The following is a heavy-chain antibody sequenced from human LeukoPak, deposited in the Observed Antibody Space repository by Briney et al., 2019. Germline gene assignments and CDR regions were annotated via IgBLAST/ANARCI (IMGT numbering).Heavy chain of an antibody. CDR2: ISGSGGRT. CDR3: ASSAGAPDWYYFDY. D-gene: IGHD3-9*01. Sequence: GGSLRLSCAASVFTLSLYAMSGVCEAPGRGRECGSAISGSGGRTYYADSVKGRFTISRDNSKNTLYLQMNSLRAEDTAVYYCASSAGAPDWYYFDYWGQGTLVTVSS. J-gene: IGHJ4*02. V-gene: IGHV3-23*01. CDR1: VFTLSLYA.